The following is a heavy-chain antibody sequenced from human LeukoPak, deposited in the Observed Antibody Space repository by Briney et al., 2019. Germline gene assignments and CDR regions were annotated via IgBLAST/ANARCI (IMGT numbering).Heavy chain of an antibody. Sequence: ASVKVSCKASGYTFTSYDINWVRQATGQGLEWMGWVDPNSGNTAYSQKFQGRVTMTTETSTSTAYMELGSLGSDETAVYYCAGVDLLTGYYFFDYWGQGTLVTVSS. CDR2: VDPNSGNT. J-gene: IGHJ4*02. D-gene: IGHD3-9*01. CDR1: GYTFTSYD. V-gene: IGHV1-8*02. CDR3: AGVDLLTGYYFFDY.